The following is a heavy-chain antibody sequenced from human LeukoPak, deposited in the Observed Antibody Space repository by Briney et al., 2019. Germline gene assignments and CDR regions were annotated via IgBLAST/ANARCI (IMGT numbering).Heavy chain of an antibody. Sequence: ASVKVSCKASGYTFTGYYMHWVRQAPGQGLEWMGWINPNSGGTNYAQKFQGRVTMTRDTSISTAYMELSRLRSDDTAVYYCAREVECGGDCYLYFQHWGQGTLVTVSS. CDR1: GYTFTGYY. CDR3: AREVECGGDCYLYFQH. CDR2: INPNSGGT. J-gene: IGHJ1*01. D-gene: IGHD2-21*02. V-gene: IGHV1-2*02.